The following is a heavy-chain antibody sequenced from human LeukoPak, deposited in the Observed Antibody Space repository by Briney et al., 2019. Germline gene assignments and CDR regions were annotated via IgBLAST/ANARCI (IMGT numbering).Heavy chain of an antibody. CDR2: INPNSGGT. V-gene: IGHV1-2*02. D-gene: IGHD3-9*01. Sequence: GASVKVSCKASGGTFSSNAISWVRQAPGQGLEWMGWINPNSGGTNYAQKFQGRVTMTRDTSISTAYMELSRLRSDDTAVYYCARAPPHWLDYWGQGTLVTVSS. CDR1: GGTFSSNA. CDR3: ARAPPHWLDY. J-gene: IGHJ4*02.